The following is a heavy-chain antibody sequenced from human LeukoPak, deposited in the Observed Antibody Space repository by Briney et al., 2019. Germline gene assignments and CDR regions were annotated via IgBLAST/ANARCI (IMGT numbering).Heavy chain of an antibody. CDR2: IIPIFGTA. D-gene: IGHD2-2*02. V-gene: IGHV1-69*13. J-gene: IGHJ6*03. Sequence: SVKVSCKASGGTFSSYAISWVRQAPGQGLEWMGGIIPIFGTANYAQKFQGRVTITADESTGTAYMELSSLRSEDTAVYYCASACSSTSCHNYYYYMDVWGKGTTVTVSS. CDR3: ASACSSTSCHNYYYYMDV. CDR1: GGTFSSYA.